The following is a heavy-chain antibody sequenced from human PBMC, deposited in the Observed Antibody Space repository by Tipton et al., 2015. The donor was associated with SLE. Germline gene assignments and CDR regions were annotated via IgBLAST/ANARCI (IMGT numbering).Heavy chain of an antibody. V-gene: IGHV3-23*01. CDR2: ISGSGGST. CDR1: GFTFSSYA. CDR3: ALSLYGLGAFDI. J-gene: IGHJ3*02. Sequence: SLRLSCAASGFTFSSYAMSWVRQAPGKGLEWVSAISGSGGSTYYADSVKGRFTISRDNSKNTLYLQMNSLRAEDTAVYYCALSLYGLGAFDIWGQGTMVTVSS. D-gene: IGHD3-10*01.